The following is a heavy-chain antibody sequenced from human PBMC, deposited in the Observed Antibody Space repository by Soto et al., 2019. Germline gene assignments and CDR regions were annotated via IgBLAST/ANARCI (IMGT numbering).Heavy chain of an antibody. J-gene: IGHJ4*02. V-gene: IGHV4-59*08. CDR2: IYYSGST. D-gene: IGHD6-13*01. CDR1: GGSISSYY. CDR3: ARQSYSSYYFDY. Sequence: SETLSLTCTVSGGSISSYYWSWIRQPPGKGLEWIGYIYYSGSTNYNPSLKSRVTISVDTSKNQFSLRAEGMAVYYCARQSYSSYYFDYWGQGTPVTVSS.